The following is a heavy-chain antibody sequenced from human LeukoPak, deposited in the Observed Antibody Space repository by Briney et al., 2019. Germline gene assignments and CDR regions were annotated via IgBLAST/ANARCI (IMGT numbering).Heavy chain of an antibody. CDR3: ARGDDYKSTLFDY. CDR1: GGSISSYY. D-gene: IGHD5-12*01. J-gene: IGHJ4*02. Sequence: PSETLSLTCTVSGGSISSYYWNWIRQPPGKGLEWIGYIYYRGSTNYNPSLKSRVTISADTSKNQFSLKLSSATATDTAMYYCARGDDYKSTLFDYWGQGTLVTVSS. V-gene: IGHV4-59*01. CDR2: IYYRGST.